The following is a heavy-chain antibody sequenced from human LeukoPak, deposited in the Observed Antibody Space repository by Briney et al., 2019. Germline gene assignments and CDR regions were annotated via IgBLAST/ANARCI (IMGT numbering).Heavy chain of an antibody. CDR1: GGSISSGGYY. CDR3: ARTLDFSVTGNAFDI. CDR2: IYYSGST. Sequence: SQTLSLTCTVSGGSISSGGYYWSWIRQHPGKGLEWIGYIYYSGSTYYNPSLKSRVTISVDTSKNQFSLKLSSVTAADTAVYYCARTLDFSVTGNAFDIWGQGTMVTVSS. V-gene: IGHV4-31*03. J-gene: IGHJ3*02. D-gene: IGHD3-10*01.